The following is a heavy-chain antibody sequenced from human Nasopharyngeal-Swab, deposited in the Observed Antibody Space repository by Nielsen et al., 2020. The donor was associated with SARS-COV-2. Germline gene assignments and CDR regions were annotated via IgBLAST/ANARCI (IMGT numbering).Heavy chain of an antibody. CDR2: IWYGGTNK. D-gene: IGHD6-13*01. CDR3: ARAPSSSWPLDY. V-gene: IGHV3-33*01. Sequence: WVRQALGKGLEWVALIWYGGTNKFYPDSVKGRFIISRDNSKNSLYLQMNSLRAEDTAVYYCARAPSSSWPLDYWGQGTLVTVSS. J-gene: IGHJ4*02.